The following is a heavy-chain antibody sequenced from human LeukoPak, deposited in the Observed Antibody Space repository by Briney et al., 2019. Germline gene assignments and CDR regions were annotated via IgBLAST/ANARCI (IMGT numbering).Heavy chain of an antibody. Sequence: ASVKVSCKASGYTFTSYAMHWVRQSPGQRLEWMGWINAGNGNTKYSQKFQGRVTITRDTSASTAYMELSSLRSEDTAVYYCARGGYCSSTSCYIPSPRAFDIWGQGTMVTVSS. J-gene: IGHJ3*02. D-gene: IGHD2-2*02. V-gene: IGHV1-3*01. CDR2: INAGNGNT. CDR1: GYTFTSYA. CDR3: ARGGYCSSTSCYIPSPRAFDI.